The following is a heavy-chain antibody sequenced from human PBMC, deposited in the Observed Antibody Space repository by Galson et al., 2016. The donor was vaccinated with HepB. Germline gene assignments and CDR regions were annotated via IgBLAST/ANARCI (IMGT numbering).Heavy chain of an antibody. D-gene: IGHD2-8*01. Sequence: CAISGDSVTSDSTCWNWIRQSPSRGLEWLGRTYYRSKWLNDYALSVKSRITINSDTSRNQFSLQLDSVTPDDTATYFCTRGYMQNGMNVWGKGTTVTVPS. J-gene: IGHJ6*04. V-gene: IGHV6-1*01. CDR1: GDSVTSDSTC. CDR2: TYYRSKWLN. CDR3: TRGYMQNGMNV.